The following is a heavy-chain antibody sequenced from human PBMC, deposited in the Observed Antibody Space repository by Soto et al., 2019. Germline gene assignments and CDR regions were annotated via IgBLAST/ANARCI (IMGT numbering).Heavy chain of an antibody. CDR2: IYYSGST. CDR1: GGSISSGDYY. CDR3: ARGLAGHSYYFDY. J-gene: IGHJ4*02. Sequence: PSETLSLTCTVSGGSISSGDYYWSWIRQPPGKGLEWIGYIYYSGSTYYNPSLKSRVTISVDTSKNQFSLKLSSVTAADTAVYYCARGLAGHSYYFDYWGQGTLVTVSS. V-gene: IGHV4-30-4*01. D-gene: IGHD1-1*01.